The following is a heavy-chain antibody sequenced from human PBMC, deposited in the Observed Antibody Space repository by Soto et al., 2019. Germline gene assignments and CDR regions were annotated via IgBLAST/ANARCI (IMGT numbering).Heavy chain of an antibody. CDR1: GFTFSSYA. J-gene: IGHJ4*02. CDR3: AREGRDNWNDFYYFDY. CDR2: ISYDGSNK. Sequence: GGSLRLSCAASGFTFSSYAMHWVRQAPGKGLEWVAVISYDGSNKYYADSVKGRFTISRDNSKNTLYLQMNSLRAEDTAVYYCAREGRDNWNDFYYFDYWGQGTLVTVSS. D-gene: IGHD1-1*01. V-gene: IGHV3-30-3*01.